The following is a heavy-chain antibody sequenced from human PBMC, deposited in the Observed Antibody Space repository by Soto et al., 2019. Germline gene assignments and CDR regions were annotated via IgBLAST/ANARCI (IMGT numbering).Heavy chain of an antibody. J-gene: IGHJ1*01. Sequence: GGSLRLSCAASGFTFSSYWMSWVRQAPGKGLEWVANIKQDGSEKYYVDSVKGRFTISRDNAKNSLYLQMNSLRAEDTAVYYCATVIHDGLVPEYFQHWGQGTLVTVSS. D-gene: IGHD6-19*01. V-gene: IGHV3-7*01. CDR3: ATVIHDGLVPEYFQH. CDR1: GFTFSSYW. CDR2: IKQDGSEK.